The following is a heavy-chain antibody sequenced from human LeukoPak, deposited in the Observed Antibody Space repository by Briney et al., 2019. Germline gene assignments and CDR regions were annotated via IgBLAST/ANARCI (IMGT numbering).Heavy chain of an antibody. CDR3: AKEWPWENYYYGMNV. D-gene: IGHD1-26*01. Sequence: PGGSLRLSCTASGFLFRNYGMHWVRQVPGKGLEWVAVISYAGSNIAYADSVKGRFTISRDNTKNTLYLQMNSLRPEDTAVYHCAKEWPWENYYYGMNVWGQGTTVTVSS. CDR1: GFLFRNYG. V-gene: IGHV3-30*18. J-gene: IGHJ6*02. CDR2: ISYAGSNI.